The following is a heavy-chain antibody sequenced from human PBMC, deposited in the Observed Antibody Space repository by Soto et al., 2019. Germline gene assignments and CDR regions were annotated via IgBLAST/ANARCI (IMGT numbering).Heavy chain of an antibody. J-gene: IGHJ5*02. D-gene: IGHD3-3*01. CDR1: GGSISSYY. V-gene: IGHV4-59*01. CDR2: IYYSGST. Sequence: SETLSLTCTVAGGSISSYYWSWIRQPPGKGLEWIGYIYYSGSTNYNPSLKSRVTISVDTSKNQFSLKLSSVTAADTAVYYCAREQGAYYDFWSGYGVGNWFDPWGQGTLVTVSS. CDR3: AREQGAYYDFWSGYGVGNWFDP.